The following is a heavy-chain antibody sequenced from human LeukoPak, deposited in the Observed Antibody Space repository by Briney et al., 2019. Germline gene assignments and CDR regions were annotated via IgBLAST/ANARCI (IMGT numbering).Heavy chain of an antibody. D-gene: IGHD3-10*01. CDR1: GFTVSSNY. Sequence: PGGSLRLSCAASGFTVSSNYMSWVRQAPGKGLEYISVVYTGGRTYYADSVKGRFTISRDNSTNTIYLQMIRLRTEDTALYYCAREPWFGATKLIDYWGQGTLVTVSS. CDR2: VYTGGRT. CDR3: AREPWFGATKLIDY. J-gene: IGHJ4*02. V-gene: IGHV3-66*01.